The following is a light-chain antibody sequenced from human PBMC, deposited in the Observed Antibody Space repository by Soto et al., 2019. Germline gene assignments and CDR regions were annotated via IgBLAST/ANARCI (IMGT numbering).Light chain of an antibody. CDR1: QSVSSNF. CDR2: GAS. J-gene: IGKJ1*01. V-gene: IGKV3-20*01. Sequence: DIVLTQSPGTLSLSPGERATLSCRASQSVSSNFLSWYQQKPGQAPRLLIYGASSRATGLPDRFSGSGSGTDFALTISRLEPEDFAVYYCQQYGSSPWTFGQGTKVEIK. CDR3: QQYGSSPWT.